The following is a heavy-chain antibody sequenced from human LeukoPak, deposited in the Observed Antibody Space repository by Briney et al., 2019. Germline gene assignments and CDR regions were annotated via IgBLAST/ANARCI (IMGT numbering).Heavy chain of an antibody. CDR1: GFTFSSYP. CDR3: ARFSGSGGSYYFDY. CDR2: ISSNGGST. J-gene: IGHJ4*02. Sequence: GGSLRLSCAASGFTFSSYPMHWVRPAPRKGLEYVSGISSNGGSTHYANSVKGRFTISRDNSKNTLHLQMGSLRAEDMAVYYCARFSGSGGSYYFDYWGQGTVVTVSS. D-gene: IGHD6-19*01. V-gene: IGHV3-64*01.